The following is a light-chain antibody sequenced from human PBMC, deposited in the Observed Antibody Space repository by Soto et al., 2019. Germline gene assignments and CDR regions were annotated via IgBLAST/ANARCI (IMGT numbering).Light chain of an antibody. CDR3: QHYDHWPLT. Sequence: EIVMTQSPATLSVSPGQGATLSSSASHSVRSNLAWYQRKPGQAPRLLIYAASTRATGIPVRFSGSGSGTEFTLTISSLQHEDFAVYYCQHYDHWPLTFGGGTKVDIK. V-gene: IGKV3-15*01. CDR2: AAS. CDR1: HSVRSN. J-gene: IGKJ4*01.